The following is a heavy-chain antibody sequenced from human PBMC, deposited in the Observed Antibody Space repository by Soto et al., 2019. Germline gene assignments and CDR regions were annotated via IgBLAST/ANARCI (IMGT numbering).Heavy chain of an antibody. V-gene: IGHV3-21*01. CDR2: ISSSSSYI. J-gene: IGHJ4*02. CDR1: GFTFSSYS. CDR3: ARDPTYMVVVPAADY. Sequence: GGSLRLSCAASGFTFSSYSMNWVRQAPGKGLEWVSSISSSSSYIYYADSVKGRFTISRDNAKNSLYLQMNSLRAEDTAVYYCARDPTYMVVVPAADYWGQGTLVTVSS. D-gene: IGHD2-2*01.